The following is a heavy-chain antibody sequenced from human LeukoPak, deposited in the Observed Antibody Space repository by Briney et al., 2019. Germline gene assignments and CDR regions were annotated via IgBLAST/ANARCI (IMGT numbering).Heavy chain of an antibody. V-gene: IGHV3-48*01. CDR1: GFTFSRNN. CDR3: AKYLEGGFYYFQY. Sequence: RGALRGSYAATGFTFSRNNMDWDSQGQGKGVELGSYISSSSSTIYYANSVKGRFTVSRDNAKNSLYLQMNSLRAEDTAGYYCAKYLEGGFYYFQYWGQGARVTVSA. CDR2: ISSSSSTI. D-gene: IGHD5-12*01. J-gene: IGHJ4*02.